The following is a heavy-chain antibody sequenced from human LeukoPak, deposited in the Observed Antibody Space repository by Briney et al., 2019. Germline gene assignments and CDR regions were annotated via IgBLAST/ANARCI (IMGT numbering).Heavy chain of an antibody. Sequence: SVTLSFTSSGGTFSIYAISWVRQAPGPGLEWMGGIIPIFGTANYSQKFQGRVTITTDESTSTAYMELSSLRSEDTAVYYCARDRSEMATTRTFDYWGQGTLVTVSS. CDR3: ARDRSEMATTRTFDY. D-gene: IGHD5-24*01. V-gene: IGHV1-69*05. J-gene: IGHJ4*02. CDR1: GGTFSIYA. CDR2: IIPIFGTA.